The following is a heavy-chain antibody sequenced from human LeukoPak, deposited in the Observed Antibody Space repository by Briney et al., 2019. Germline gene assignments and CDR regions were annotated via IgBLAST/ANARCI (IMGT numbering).Heavy chain of an antibody. CDR2: IYHRGST. Sequence: KSSQTLSLTCAVSGYSISSNYYWGWIRQPPGKGLEWIGNIYHRGSTYYNPSLKSRVTISLDTSKNQFSLKLSSVTATDSAVYYCARLYYSSWYPLGWFDPWGQGALVTVST. V-gene: IGHV4-38-2*01. D-gene: IGHD6-13*01. CDR3: ARLYYSSWYPLGWFDP. CDR1: GYSISSNYY. J-gene: IGHJ5*01.